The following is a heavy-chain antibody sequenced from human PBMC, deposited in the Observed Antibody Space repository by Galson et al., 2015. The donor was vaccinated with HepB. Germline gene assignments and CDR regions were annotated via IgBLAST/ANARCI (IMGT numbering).Heavy chain of an antibody. D-gene: IGHD2-21*02. V-gene: IGHV3-23*01. CDR1: GFTFRSFA. CDR3: AKDRVPGDGVILLSD. CDR2: MNGDGGGV. J-gene: IGHJ4*02. Sequence: SLRLSCAASGFTFRSFAMSWVRQAPGKGLEWVSKMNGDGGGVYYADSVKGRFTISRDNSKNMLYLEMNSLRVEDTAVYYCAKDRVPGDGVILLSDWGQGTLVTVSS.